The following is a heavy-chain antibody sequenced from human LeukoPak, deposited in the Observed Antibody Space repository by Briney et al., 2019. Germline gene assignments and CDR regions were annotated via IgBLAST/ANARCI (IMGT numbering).Heavy chain of an antibody. CDR3: ARMTIESIGWYFDV. Sequence: GGSLRVSCVASGFTLSQYSMSWVRQAPGKGLEWVSYVSGTSRDIYYTDSVKGRFTISRDNANNSLYLQMNTLTAADTAIYFCARMTIESIGWYFDVWGRGTLVTVSS. J-gene: IGHJ2*01. CDR1: GFTLSQYS. D-gene: IGHD3-16*02. CDR2: VSGTSRDI. V-gene: IGHV3-21*05.